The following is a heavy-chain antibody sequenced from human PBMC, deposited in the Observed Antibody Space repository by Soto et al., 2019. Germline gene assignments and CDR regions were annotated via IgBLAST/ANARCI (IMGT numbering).Heavy chain of an antibody. CDR3: AKVPPAPVVAAPGVPTGFFPP. CDR2: ISGNGDST. D-gene: IGHD6-6*01. V-gene: IGHV3-23*01. Sequence: VVLLESGGGLVQPGGSLRLSCAGSGFTFSAYAMSWVRQAPGKGLEWVSAISGNGDSTYYADSVKGRFTISRDNSKNTLYLQLNSLRDEDTAVYDCAKVPPAPVVAAPGVPTGFFPPWGQGTLVIVSS. CDR1: GFTFSAYA. J-gene: IGHJ5*02.